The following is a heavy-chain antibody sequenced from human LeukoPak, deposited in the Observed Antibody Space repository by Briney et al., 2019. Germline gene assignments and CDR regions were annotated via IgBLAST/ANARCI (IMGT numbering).Heavy chain of an antibody. D-gene: IGHD1-26*01. V-gene: IGHV1-8*01. CDR3: ATAAVGFGDFQH. Sequence: GASVKVSRKASGYTFTSYDINWVRQATGQGLEWMGWMNPNSGNTGYAQKFQGRVTMTRNTSISTAYMELSSLRSEDTAVYYCATAAVGFGDFQHWGQGTLVTVSS. CDR2: MNPNSGNT. J-gene: IGHJ1*01. CDR1: GYTFTSYD.